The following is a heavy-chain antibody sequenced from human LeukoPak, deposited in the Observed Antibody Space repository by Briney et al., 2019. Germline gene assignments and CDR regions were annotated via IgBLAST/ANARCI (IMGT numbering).Heavy chain of an antibody. D-gene: IGHD4-17*01. CDR2: IYSGGRT. Sequence: PGGSLRLSCAASGFSVGSNDINWVRQAPGKGLEWVSVIYSGGRTYYADSVKGRFTISRDNSKDTLYLQMNSLRAEDTAVYYCAKRPSDYGDYVSYFDYWGQGTLVTVSS. J-gene: IGHJ4*02. V-gene: IGHV3-66*04. CDR3: AKRPSDYGDYVSYFDY. CDR1: GFSVGSND.